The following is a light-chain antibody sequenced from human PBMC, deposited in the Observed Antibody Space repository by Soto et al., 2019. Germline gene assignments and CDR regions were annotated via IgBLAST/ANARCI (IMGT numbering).Light chain of an antibody. Sequence: QSVLTQPATVSGSPGQSSTISCTGTSSDIGNYNLVSWYQQHPDKAPKLMIYEGSKRPSGVSNRFSGSKSGNTASLTLSGLQAEDEADYYCCSYAGGSTWVFGGGTKLTVL. CDR2: EGS. V-gene: IGLV2-23*01. CDR1: SSDIGNYNL. J-gene: IGLJ2*01. CDR3: CSYAGGSTWV.